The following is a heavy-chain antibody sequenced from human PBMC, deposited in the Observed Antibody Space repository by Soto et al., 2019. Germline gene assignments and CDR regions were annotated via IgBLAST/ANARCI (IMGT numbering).Heavy chain of an antibody. D-gene: IGHD6-6*01. V-gene: IGHV3-23*01. Sequence: SLRLSCAASGFTFSSYAMSWVRQAPGKGLEWVSAISGSGGSTYYADSVKGRFTISRDNSKNTLYLQMNSLRAEDTAVYYCAKDYRPVAARPRNYFDYWGQGTLVTVSS. CDR1: GFTFSSYA. CDR3: AKDYRPVAARPRNYFDY. CDR2: ISGSGGST. J-gene: IGHJ4*02.